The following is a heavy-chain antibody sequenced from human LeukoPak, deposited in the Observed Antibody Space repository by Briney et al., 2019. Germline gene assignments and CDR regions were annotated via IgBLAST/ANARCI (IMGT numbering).Heavy chain of an antibody. CDR2: TYYRSQQWYS. J-gene: IGHJ3*02. CDR3: ARVGDSSGYFDAFDI. Sequence: SQTLSLTCAISGDSVSSNGAAWDWIRQSPSRGLEWLGRTYYRSQQWYSDYAPSVKSRITINPDTSKNQFSLQLNSVTPEDTAVYYCARVGDSSGYFDAFDIWGQGTMVTVSS. V-gene: IGHV6-1*01. CDR1: GDSVSSNGAA. D-gene: IGHD3-22*01.